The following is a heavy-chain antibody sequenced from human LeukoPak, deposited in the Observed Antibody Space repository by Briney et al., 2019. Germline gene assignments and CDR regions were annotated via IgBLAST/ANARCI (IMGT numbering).Heavy chain of an antibody. V-gene: IGHV3-53*05. Sequence: GGSLRLSCKVSGLTVSRTYMTWVRQASGKALEWLSVIYSGGDTNYADSVKGRFTISRDNAKNSLYLQMNSLRAEDTALYYCAKDSHPIIVGATATAFDIWGQGTMVTVSS. CDR1: GLTVSRTY. CDR3: AKDSHPIIVGATATAFDI. CDR2: IYSGGDT. J-gene: IGHJ3*02. D-gene: IGHD1-26*01.